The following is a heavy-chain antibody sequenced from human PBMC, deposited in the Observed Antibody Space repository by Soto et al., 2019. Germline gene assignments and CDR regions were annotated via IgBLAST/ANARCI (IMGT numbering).Heavy chain of an antibody. CDR2: IYHNGET. Sequence: QMQLQESGPGLVKPSETLSLICSVSGDSITAYYLSWLRQAPGKELEWIGYIYHNGETNYNPSLKSRLTISADTSTTQFSLRLSSVTAANTGVYYCARDKGGEFLKGSGVDVWGQGTTVIVSS. D-gene: IGHD3-10*01. CDR1: GDSITAYY. J-gene: IGHJ6*02. V-gene: IGHV4-59*01. CDR3: ARDKGGEFLKGSGVDV.